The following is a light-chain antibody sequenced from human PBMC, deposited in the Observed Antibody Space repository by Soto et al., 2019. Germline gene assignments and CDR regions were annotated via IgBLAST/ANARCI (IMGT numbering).Light chain of an antibody. Sequence: EIVLTQSPGTLSLSPGERATLSCRASQSVSSSYLAWYQQKPGQAPRLLISGASIRATGIPDRFSGSGSGTDFTLTISRLEPEDLAVYSCQQYGSSPYTFGQGTKLEIK. CDR3: QQYGSSPYT. V-gene: IGKV3-20*01. CDR1: QSVSSSY. CDR2: GAS. J-gene: IGKJ2*01.